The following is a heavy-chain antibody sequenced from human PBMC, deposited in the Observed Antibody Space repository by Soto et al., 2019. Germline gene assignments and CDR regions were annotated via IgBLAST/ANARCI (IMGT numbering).Heavy chain of an antibody. J-gene: IGHJ4*02. CDR2: IHYSGST. Sequence: QVQLQESGPGLVKPSQTLSLACSVSGASISSGGYFWSWIRQLPGKGLEWIGNIHYSGSTYYNPSLKSRVVMSMDTSKNDFSLKLNSVTAADTAVFYCARGFVETAMAFDYWGQGALVTVSS. CDR3: ARGFVETAMAFDY. D-gene: IGHD5-18*01. V-gene: IGHV4-31*03. CDR1: GASISSGGYF.